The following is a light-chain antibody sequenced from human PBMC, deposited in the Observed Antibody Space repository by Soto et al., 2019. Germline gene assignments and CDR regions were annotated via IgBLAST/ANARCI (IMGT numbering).Light chain of an antibody. CDR2: GNR. Sequence: QSVLTQPPSVSGAPGQGITISCTGSTSNIGTYYDVHWYQQLPGRAPKLLIYGNRNRPSGVPDRFSGSKSGTSASLVISGLQAEDEADYYCQSYDRSLSFVFGGGTKVTVL. CDR1: TSNIGTYYD. J-gene: IGLJ1*01. V-gene: IGLV1-40*01. CDR3: QSYDRSLSFV.